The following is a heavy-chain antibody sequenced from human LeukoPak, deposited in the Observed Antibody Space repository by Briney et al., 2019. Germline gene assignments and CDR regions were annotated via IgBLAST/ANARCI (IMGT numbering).Heavy chain of an antibody. D-gene: IGHD3-16*02. CDR3: ARDDYIWGSYRT. V-gene: IGHV4-4*02. J-gene: IGHJ5*02. CDR1: GFTFSNAW. CDR2: INHSGST. Sequence: GSLRLSCAASGFTFSNAWMSWVRQAPGKGLEWIGEINHSGSTNYNPSLKGRVTISVDTSKNQFSLKLSSVTAADTAVYYCARDDYIWGSYRTWGQGTQVTVSS.